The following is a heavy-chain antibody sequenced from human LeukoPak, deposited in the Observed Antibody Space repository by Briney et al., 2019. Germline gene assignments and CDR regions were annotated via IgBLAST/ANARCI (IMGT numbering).Heavy chain of an antibody. V-gene: IGHV4-39*07. J-gene: IGHJ4*02. CDR1: GGSISSSSYY. CDR2: IYYSGST. Sequence: PSETLSLTCTVSGGSISSSSYYWGWIRQPPGKGLECIGSIYYSGSTYYNPSLKSRVTISVDTSMNQFSLKLSSVTAADTAVYYCARASTGYSSSWYDYWGQGTLVTVSS. CDR3: ARASTGYSSSWYDY. D-gene: IGHD6-13*01.